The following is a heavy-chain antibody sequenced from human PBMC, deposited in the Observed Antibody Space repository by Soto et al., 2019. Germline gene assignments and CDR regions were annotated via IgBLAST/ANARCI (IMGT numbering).Heavy chain of an antibody. CDR2: IYYSGST. CDR3: LRDGGRYYAMDV. D-gene: IGHD3-16*01. V-gene: IGHV4-59*01. J-gene: IGHJ6*02. CDR1: GGSISSYY. Sequence: PXETLSLTCTVSGGSISSYYWSWTWKPQGTGLEWIGYIYYSGSTKSNPSLKSRATLSVDTSKNQFSLNLSSVTAADTAMYCCLRDGGRYYAMDVWGQGTTVTVSS.